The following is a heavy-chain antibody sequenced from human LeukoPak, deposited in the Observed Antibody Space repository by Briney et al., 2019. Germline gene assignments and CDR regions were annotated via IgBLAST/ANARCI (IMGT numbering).Heavy chain of an antibody. CDR2: IKRDGSEK. V-gene: IGHV3-7*03. J-gene: IGHJ4*02. CDR3: ATYDSWSGYNIAY. Sequence: GGSLRLSCVVSGFTLSSRWMMWVRQAPGEGLEWMTNIKRDGSEKNYVDSVKGRFTITRDNAENSLYLQMNSLKVEDSAIYYCATYDSWSGYNIAYWGQGTLVTVSS. D-gene: IGHD3-3*01. CDR1: GFTLSSRW.